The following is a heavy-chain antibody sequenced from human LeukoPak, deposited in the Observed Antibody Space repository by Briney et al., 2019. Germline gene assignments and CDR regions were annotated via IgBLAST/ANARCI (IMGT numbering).Heavy chain of an antibody. V-gene: IGHV1-69*04. CDR2: IIPILGIA. J-gene: IGHJ6*02. Sequence: SVKVSCKASGGTFSSYAISWVRQAPGQGLEWMGRIIPILGIANYAQKFQGRVTITADKSTSTAYMELSSLRSEDTAVYYCARDLYYYDSSGKVFYYYYGMDVWGQGTTVTVSS. D-gene: IGHD3-22*01. CDR1: GGTFSSYA. CDR3: ARDLYYYDSSGKVFYYYYGMDV.